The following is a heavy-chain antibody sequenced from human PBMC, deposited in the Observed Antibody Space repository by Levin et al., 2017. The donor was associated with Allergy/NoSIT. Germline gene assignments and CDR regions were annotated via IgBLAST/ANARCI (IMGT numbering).Heavy chain of an antibody. CDR3: ARVPYSNPYGYYGMDV. Sequence: AGGSLRLSSTVSGGSINNYYWSWIRQPPGKGLEWIGYIYYSGSTNYNPSLKSRVTISVDTSKNQFSLKLSSVTAADTAVYYCARVPYSNPYGYYGMDVWGQGTTVAVSS. J-gene: IGHJ6*02. CDR1: GGSINNYY. V-gene: IGHV4-59*01. D-gene: IGHD4-11*01. CDR2: IYYSGST.